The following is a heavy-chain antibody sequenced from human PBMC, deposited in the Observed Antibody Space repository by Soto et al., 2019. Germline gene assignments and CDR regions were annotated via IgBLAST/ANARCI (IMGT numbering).Heavy chain of an antibody. Sequence: PSETLSLTCAVYGGSFSGYYWSWIRQPPGKGLEWIGEINHSGSTNYNPSLKSRVTISVDTSKNQFSLKLSSVTAADTAVYYCARESGEYSGYDLRYWGQGTLVTVSS. J-gene: IGHJ4*02. V-gene: IGHV4-34*01. CDR3: ARESGEYSGYDLRY. CDR1: GGSFSGYY. D-gene: IGHD5-12*01. CDR2: INHSGST.